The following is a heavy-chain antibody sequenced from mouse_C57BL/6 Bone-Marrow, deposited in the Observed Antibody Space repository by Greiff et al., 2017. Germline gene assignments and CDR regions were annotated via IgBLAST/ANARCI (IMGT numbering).Heavy chain of an antibody. V-gene: IGHV8-12*01. CDR3: ARDLLYAMDY. CDR1: GFSLSTSGMG. J-gene: IGHJ4*01. Sequence: QVTLKESVPGILQSSQTLSLTCPFSGFSLSTSGMGVSWIRQPSGKGLEWLAHIYWDDDKRYNPSLKSRLTISKDTSRNQVFLKITSVDTADTATYYCARDLLYAMDYWGQGASVTASS. CDR2: IYWDDDK.